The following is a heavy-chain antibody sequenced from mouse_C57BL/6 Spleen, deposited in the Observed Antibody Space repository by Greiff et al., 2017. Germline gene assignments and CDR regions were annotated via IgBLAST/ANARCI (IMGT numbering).Heavy chain of an antibody. V-gene: IGHV1-50*01. CDR1: GYTFTSYW. CDR2: IDPSDSYT. J-gene: IGHJ2*01. CDR3: ARAGYGNYFDY. Sequence: QVQLQQPGAELVKPGASVKLSCKASGYTFTSYWMQWVKQRPGQGLEWIGEIDPSDSYTNYNQKFKGKATLTVDTSSRTAYMQLSSLTSEDSAVYYCARAGYGNYFDYWGQGTTLTVSS. D-gene: IGHD2-1*01.